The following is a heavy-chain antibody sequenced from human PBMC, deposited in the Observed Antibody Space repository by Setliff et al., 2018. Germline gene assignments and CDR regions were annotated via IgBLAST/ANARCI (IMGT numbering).Heavy chain of an antibody. D-gene: IGHD5-18*01. CDR2: ISSYNGKT. Sequence: ASVKVSCKASGYIFTSYGISWVRQAPGQGLEWMGWISSYNGKTNYAQKLQGRVTMTTDTSTSTAYMELRSLRSDDTAVYYCATFRGYTYGYDYWGQGTLVTVSS. CDR1: GYIFTSYG. CDR3: ATFRGYTYGYDY. J-gene: IGHJ4*02. V-gene: IGHV1-18*01.